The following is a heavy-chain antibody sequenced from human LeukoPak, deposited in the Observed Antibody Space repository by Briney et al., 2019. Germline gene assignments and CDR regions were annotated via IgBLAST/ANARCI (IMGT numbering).Heavy chain of an antibody. D-gene: IGHD1-7*01. V-gene: IGHV4-30-2*01. Sequence: SETLSLTCAVSGGSISSGGYSWSWIRQPPGKGLEWIGYIYHSGSTYYNPSLKSRVTISVDTSKNQFSLKLSSVTAADTAVYYCARVRVQNYDPHLDYWGQGTLVTVSS. CDR2: IYHSGST. CDR1: GGSISSGGYS. CDR3: ARVRVQNYDPHLDY. J-gene: IGHJ4*02.